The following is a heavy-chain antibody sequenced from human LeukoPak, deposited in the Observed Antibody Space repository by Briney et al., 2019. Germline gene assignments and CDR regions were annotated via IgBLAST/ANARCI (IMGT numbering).Heavy chain of an antibody. D-gene: IGHD6-19*01. CDR3: ATTAVAGPNDAFDI. V-gene: IGHV1-18*01. CDR2: ISAYNGNT. Sequence: ASVKLSCTASGYTFTSYGISWVRQAHGQGLGWMGWISAYNGNTNSAQKLQGRVTMTTDTSTSTAYMELRSLRSDDTAVYYCATTAVAGPNDAFDIWGQGTMVTVSS. J-gene: IGHJ3*02. CDR1: GYTFTSYG.